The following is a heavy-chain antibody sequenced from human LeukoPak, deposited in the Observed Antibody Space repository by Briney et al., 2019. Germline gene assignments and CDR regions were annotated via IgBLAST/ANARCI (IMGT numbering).Heavy chain of an antibody. CDR2: MNPNSGNT. D-gene: IGHD3-10*01. J-gene: IGHJ4*02. Sequence: GASVKVSCKASGYTFTSYDINWVRQATGQGLEWMGWMNPNSGNTGYAQKFQGRVTITRNTSISTAYMELSSLRSEDTAVYYCARDPPRYAGSGSYTYYWGQGTLVTVSS. CDR1: GYTFTSYD. V-gene: IGHV1-8*03. CDR3: ARDPPRYAGSGSYTYY.